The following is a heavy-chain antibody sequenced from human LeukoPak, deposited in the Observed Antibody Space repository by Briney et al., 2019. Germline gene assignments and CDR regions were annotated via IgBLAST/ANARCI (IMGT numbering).Heavy chain of an antibody. Sequence: TGGSPRLSCVTSGFIIDDFTMHWVRQAPGKGLEWVSLISRDGFSTRYADSVKGRFTISRDNSKNTVYLQMTSLRADDTAAYYWAKTTLGTECISTTCSFFDYWGQGTLVTVSS. CDR2: ISRDGFST. V-gene: IGHV3-43*01. J-gene: IGHJ4*02. D-gene: IGHD2-2*01. CDR3: AKTTLGTECISTTCSFFDY. CDR1: GFIIDDFT.